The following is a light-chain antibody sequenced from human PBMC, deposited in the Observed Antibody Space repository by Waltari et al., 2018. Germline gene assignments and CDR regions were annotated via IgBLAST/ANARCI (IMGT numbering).Light chain of an antibody. CDR3: QQYNSYSYT. Sequence: DIQMTQSPATLSASVGDRVTITCRASQSVSSWLAWYQQKPGKAPKLLIYDASSLESGVPSRFSGSGSGTEFTLTINSLQTDDFATYYCQQYNSYSYTFGQGTKLEI. CDR1: QSVSSW. J-gene: IGKJ2*01. V-gene: IGKV1-5*01. CDR2: DAS.